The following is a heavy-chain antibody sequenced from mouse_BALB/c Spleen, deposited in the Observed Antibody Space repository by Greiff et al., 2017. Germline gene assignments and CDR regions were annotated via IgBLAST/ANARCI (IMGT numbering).Heavy chain of an antibody. CDR3: ARERASYAMDY. V-gene: IGHV1-9*01. Sequence: VQLQQSGAELMKPGASVKISCKATGYTFSSYWIEWVKQRPGHGLEWIGEILPGSGSTNYNEKFKGKATFTADTSSNTAYMQLSSLTSEDSAVYYCARERASYAMDYWGQGTSVTVSS. D-gene: IGHD3-1*01. J-gene: IGHJ4*01. CDR2: ILPGSGST. CDR1: GYTFSSYW.